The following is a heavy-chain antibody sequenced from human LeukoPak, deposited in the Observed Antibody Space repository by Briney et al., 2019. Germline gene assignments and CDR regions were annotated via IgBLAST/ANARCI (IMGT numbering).Heavy chain of an antibody. CDR2: IKRDGSEK. J-gene: IGHJ4*02. CDR1: GFTFSSYW. D-gene: IGHD4-17*01. CDR3: ARGYGDSIHFDY. V-gene: IGHV3-7*04. Sequence: GGSLRLSCAAAGFTFSSYWMSWVRQAPGKGLEWVANIKRDGSEKYYVDSVKGRFTISRDNAKNSLYLQMNSLRAEEAAVYYCARGYGDSIHFDYWGQGTLVTVSS.